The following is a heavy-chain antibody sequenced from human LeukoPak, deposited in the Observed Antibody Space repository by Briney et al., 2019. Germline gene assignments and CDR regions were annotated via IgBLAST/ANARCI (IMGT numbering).Heavy chain of an antibody. Sequence: SETLSLTCTVSGGSISGYYWSWIRQPPGKGLEWIGYVFYTENTNYNPSLKSRVTVSVDTSRNQFSLKLSSVTAADTAVYYCARGLWFGDENPPYFDYWGQGILVTVSS. CDR3: ARGLWFGDENPPYFDY. V-gene: IGHV4-59*08. J-gene: IGHJ4*02. CDR2: VFYTENT. CDR1: GGSISGYY. D-gene: IGHD3-10*01.